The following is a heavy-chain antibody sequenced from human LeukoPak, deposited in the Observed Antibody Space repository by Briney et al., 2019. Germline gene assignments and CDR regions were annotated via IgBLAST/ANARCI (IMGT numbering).Heavy chain of an antibody. V-gene: IGHV3-23*01. J-gene: IGHJ6*03. CDR1: GFTFSSYA. Sequence: GGSLRLSCAASGFTFSSYAMSWVRQAPGKGLEWVSAIIGSGGSTYYADSVKGRFTISRDNSKNTLYLQMNSLRAEDTAVYYCAKDKTTVVTSYYYYYMDVWGKGTTVTVSS. CDR3: AKDKTTVVTSYYYYYMDV. D-gene: IGHD4-23*01. CDR2: IIGSGGST.